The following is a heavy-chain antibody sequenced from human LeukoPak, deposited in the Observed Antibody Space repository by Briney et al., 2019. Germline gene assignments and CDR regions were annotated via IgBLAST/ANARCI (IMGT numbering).Heavy chain of an antibody. D-gene: IGHD6-6*01. V-gene: IGHV1-69*13. CDR1: GGTFSTYA. Sequence: SVKVSCKASGGTFSTYAISWVRQAPGQGLEWMGGIIPLYATTNYAQKFQARVTITADESTSTAYMELSSLRSEDTAVYYCARAGGGIAARPDAFDIWGQGTMVTVSS. J-gene: IGHJ3*02. CDR3: ARAGGGIAARPDAFDI. CDR2: IIPLYATT.